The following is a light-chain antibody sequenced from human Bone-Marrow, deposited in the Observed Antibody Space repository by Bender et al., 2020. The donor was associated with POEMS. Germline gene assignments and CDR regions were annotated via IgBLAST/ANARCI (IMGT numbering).Light chain of an antibody. J-gene: IGLJ2*01. Sequence: QSALTQPASVSGSPGQSITISCTGTTSDIGGYNFVSWYQQHPGKAPTLMIYDVSNRPSGVSDRFSGSKSGNTASLTISGLQAEDQADYYCTSYRSTKTLVVFGGGTKLTGL. CDR3: TSYRSTKTLVV. V-gene: IGLV2-14*03. CDR2: DVS. CDR1: TSDIGGYNF.